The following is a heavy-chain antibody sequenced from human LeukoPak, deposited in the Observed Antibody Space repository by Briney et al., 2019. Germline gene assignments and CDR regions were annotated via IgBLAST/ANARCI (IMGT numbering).Heavy chain of an antibody. V-gene: IGHV3-21*01. D-gene: IGHD4-17*01. CDR1: GFTFSDYY. Sequence: GGSLRLSCAASGFTFSDYYMNWVRQAPGKGLEWVSSISSSSSYIYYADSVKGRFTISRDNAKDSLYLQMNSLRAEDTAVYYCARGHDYGDYGGYWGQGTLVTVSS. CDR3: ARGHDYGDYGGY. J-gene: IGHJ4*02. CDR2: ISSSSSYI.